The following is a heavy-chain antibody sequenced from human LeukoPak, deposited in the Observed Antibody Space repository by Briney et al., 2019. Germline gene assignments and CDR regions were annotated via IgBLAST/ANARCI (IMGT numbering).Heavy chain of an antibody. Sequence: SETLSLTCAVYGGSFSGYYWSWIRQPPGKGLEWIGEINHSGSTNYNPSLKSRVTISVDTSKNQFSLKLSSVTAADTAVYYCARRFGELNWFDPWGQGTLVTVSS. CDR1: GGSFSGYY. CDR3: ARRFGELNWFDP. J-gene: IGHJ5*02. CDR2: INHSGST. D-gene: IGHD3-10*01. V-gene: IGHV4-34*01.